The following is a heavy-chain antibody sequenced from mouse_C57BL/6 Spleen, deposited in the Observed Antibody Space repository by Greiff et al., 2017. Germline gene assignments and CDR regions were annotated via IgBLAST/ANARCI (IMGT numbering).Heavy chain of an antibody. CDR3: ARMRDYDEGDAMDY. V-gene: IGHV2-2*01. CDR2: IWSGGST. J-gene: IGHJ4*01. D-gene: IGHD2-4*01. Sequence: QVQLKESGPGLVQPSQSLSITCTVSGFSLTSYGVHWVRQSPGKGLEWLGVIWSGGSTDYNAAFISRLSISKDNSKSQVFFKMNSLQADDTAIYYCARMRDYDEGDAMDYWGQGTSVTVSS. CDR1: GFSLTSYG.